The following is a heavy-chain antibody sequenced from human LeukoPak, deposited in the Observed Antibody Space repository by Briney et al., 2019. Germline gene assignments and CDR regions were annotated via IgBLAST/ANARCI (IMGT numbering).Heavy chain of an antibody. J-gene: IGHJ4*02. CDR1: GFTFSNYE. CDR3: ARVERIWELIFSY. V-gene: IGHV3-48*03. CDR2: IGSSGSAI. D-gene: IGHD1-7*01. Sequence: GGSLRLSCAASGFTFSNYEMNWVRQAPGKGLEWVSYIGSSGSAIYYADSVKGRFTISRDNAKNSLYLQMNSLRAEDTAVYYCARVERIWELIFSYWGQGTLVTVSS.